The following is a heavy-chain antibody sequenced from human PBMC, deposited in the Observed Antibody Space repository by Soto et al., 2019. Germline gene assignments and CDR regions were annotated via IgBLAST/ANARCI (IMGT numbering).Heavy chain of an antibody. D-gene: IGHD2-2*01. CDR2: IYYSGST. V-gene: IGHV4-31*03. CDR1: GGSISSGGYY. J-gene: IGHJ5*02. Sequence: SETLSLTCTVSGGSISSGGYYWSWIRQHPGKGLEWIGYIYYSGSTYYNPSLKSRVTISVDTSKNQFPLKLSSVTAADTAVYYCASIESRLLGYQPLRNPWGQGTLVTVSS. CDR3: ASIESRLLGYQPLRNP.